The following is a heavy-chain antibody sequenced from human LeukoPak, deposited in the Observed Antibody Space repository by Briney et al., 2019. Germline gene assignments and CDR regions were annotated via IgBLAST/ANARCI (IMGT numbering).Heavy chain of an antibody. CDR2: IYYSGNT. V-gene: IGHV4-30-4*08. CDR3: ARGHDYFDY. J-gene: IGHJ4*02. CDR1: GDSISSGDYY. Sequence: PSQTLSLTCPVSGDSISSGDYYWSWIRQPLGKGLEWIGYIYYSGNTYYNPSRQSRVTISVDTSKNQFSLNLSSVTAADTAVFYCARGHDYFDYWGQGTLVTVSS.